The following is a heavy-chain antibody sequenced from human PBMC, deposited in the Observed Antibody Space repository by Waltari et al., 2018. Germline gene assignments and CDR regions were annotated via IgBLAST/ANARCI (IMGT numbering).Heavy chain of an antibody. CDR3: ARDTTATVTTTFDY. J-gene: IGHJ4*02. CDR1: GYSISSGYY. Sequence: QVQLQESGPGLVKPSETLSLTCAVSGYSISSGYYWGWIRQPPGKGLEWIVSIYHSGSTYYNPSLKSRVTISVDTSKNQFSLKLSSVTAADTTVYYCARDTTATVTTTFDYWGQGTLVTVSS. CDR2: IYHSGST. V-gene: IGHV4-38-2*02. D-gene: IGHD4-4*01.